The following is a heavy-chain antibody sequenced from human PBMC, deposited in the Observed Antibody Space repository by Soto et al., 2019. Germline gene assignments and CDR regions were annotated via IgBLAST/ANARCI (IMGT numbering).Heavy chain of an antibody. CDR2: IYYSGTT. D-gene: IGHD3-22*01. Sequence: PSETLSLTCTVSGDSISSGDYYWSWIRQHPGKGLEWIGYIYYSGTTYYNPTLKSRISISVDTSKNHYSLKLSSVTAADTAVYYCARVDLSSIVVFSWGQGTLVTVSS. CDR3: ARVDLSSIVVFS. CDR1: GDSISSGDYY. V-gene: IGHV4-31*03. J-gene: IGHJ5*02.